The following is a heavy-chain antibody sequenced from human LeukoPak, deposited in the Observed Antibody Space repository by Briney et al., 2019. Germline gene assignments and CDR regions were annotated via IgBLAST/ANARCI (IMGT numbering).Heavy chain of an antibody. Sequence: SETLSPTSTVSGGSVSSGCYDWSWIRQPPGKGLEWIGYIYYSGSTNYNPSLKSRVTISVDTSKNQFSLKLSSVTAADTAVYYCAREAAPWFHTDYWGQGTLVTVSS. CDR1: GGSVSSGCYD. CDR3: AREAAPWFHTDY. CDR2: IYYSGST. V-gene: IGHV4-61*01. D-gene: IGHD2-15*01. J-gene: IGHJ4*02.